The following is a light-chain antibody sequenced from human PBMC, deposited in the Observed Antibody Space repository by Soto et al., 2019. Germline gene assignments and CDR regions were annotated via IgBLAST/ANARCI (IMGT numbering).Light chain of an antibody. CDR1: QSVTNY. V-gene: IGKV3-20*01. CDR2: GAS. Sequence: EIFLTQSPDTLSLSPGERATLTGRASQSVTNYIAWYQQRPGQAPRLLIYGASNRATGIPDRFSGSGSGTDFTLTISRLEPEDFAVYYCQQYGSSGTFGQGTKVDIK. J-gene: IGKJ1*01. CDR3: QQYGSSGT.